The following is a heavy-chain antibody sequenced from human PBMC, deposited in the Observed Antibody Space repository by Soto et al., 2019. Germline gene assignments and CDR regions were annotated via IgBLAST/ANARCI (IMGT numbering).Heavy chain of an antibody. CDR1: GVNCSSHS. Sequence: GRPLRHSCAASGVNCSSHSMNWVRQEPGKGLEWVSSISSSSSYIYYADSVKGRFTISRDNAKNSLYLQMNSLRAEDTAVYYCARDQLGNIVVVPAAILYYYYGMDVWGQGTTVTVSS. CDR3: ARDQLGNIVVVPAAILYYYYGMDV. CDR2: ISSSSSYI. V-gene: IGHV3-21*01. D-gene: IGHD2-2*01. J-gene: IGHJ6*02.